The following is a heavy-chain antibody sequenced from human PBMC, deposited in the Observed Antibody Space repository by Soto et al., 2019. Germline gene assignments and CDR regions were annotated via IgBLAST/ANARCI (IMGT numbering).Heavy chain of an antibody. CDR2: IIPIFGTT. V-gene: IGHV1-69*01. CDR3: ARDRDHTYDY. J-gene: IGHJ4*02. Sequence: QAQLVQSGAEVKKPGSSVKVSCKASVGTFSSFAISWVRQAPGQGLEWMGGIIPIFGTTNYAQKFQGRVTITADESTSTADMEVTTLRAEDTAVYYWARDRDHTYDYGGQGTLVTVSS. CDR1: VGTFSSFA.